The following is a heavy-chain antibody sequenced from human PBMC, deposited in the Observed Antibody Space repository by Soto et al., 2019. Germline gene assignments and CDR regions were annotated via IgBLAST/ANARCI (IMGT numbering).Heavy chain of an antibody. CDR2: ISGSGGHT. D-gene: IGHD2-21*01. CDR3: AKGGDCGGGGCYTGTFYYFDV. CDR1: AFTFSNYA. V-gene: IGHV3-23*01. J-gene: IGHJ2*01. Sequence: PGGSLRLSCAASAFTFSNYAMNWFRQAPGKGLQWVSTISGSGGHTYFADSVKGRLTISRDNSENTVSLEMNNLRAEDTALYFCAKGGDCGGGGCYTGTFYYFDVWGRGTLVTVSS.